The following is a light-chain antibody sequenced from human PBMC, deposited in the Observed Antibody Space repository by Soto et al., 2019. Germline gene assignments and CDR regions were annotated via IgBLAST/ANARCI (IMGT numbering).Light chain of an antibody. CDR1: QSFSSY. J-gene: IGKJ1*01. CDR3: QQSQT. CDR2: DAS. Sequence: EIVLTQSPATLSLSPVERATLSCRASQSFSSYLAWYQQRPGQAPRLLIYDASSRATGIPDRFSGSGSGTDFTLTISRLEPEDFAVYYCQQSQTFGQGTKVDIK. V-gene: IGKV3D-20*02.